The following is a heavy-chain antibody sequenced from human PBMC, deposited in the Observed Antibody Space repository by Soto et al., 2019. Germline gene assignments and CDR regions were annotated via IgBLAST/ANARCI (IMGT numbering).Heavy chain of an antibody. V-gene: IGHV1-69*12. J-gene: IGHJ4*02. CDR3: ARLPEYGDSIDFDY. CDR1: GGTFSSYA. CDR2: IIPIFGTA. Sequence: QVQLVQSGAEVKKPGSSEKFSCKASGGTFSSYAISWVQQAPGQGLEWMGGIIPIFGTANYAQKFQGRVTITADESTSTAYMELSRLRSEDTGVYYCARLPEYGDSIDFDYWGQGTLVTVSS. D-gene: IGHD4-17*01.